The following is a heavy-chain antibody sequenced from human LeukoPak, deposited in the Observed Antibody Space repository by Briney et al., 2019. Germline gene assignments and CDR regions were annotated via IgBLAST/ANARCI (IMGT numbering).Heavy chain of an antibody. Sequence: GGSLRLSCAASGFTFSSYSMNWVRQAPGKGLEWVSSISSSSSYIYYADSVKGRFTISRDNSKNTLYLQMNSLRAEDTAVYYCARDSSGWYYFDDWGQGTQVTVSS. CDR1: GFTFSSYS. CDR2: ISSSSSYI. V-gene: IGHV3-21*01. J-gene: IGHJ4*02. D-gene: IGHD6-19*01. CDR3: ARDSSGWYYFDD.